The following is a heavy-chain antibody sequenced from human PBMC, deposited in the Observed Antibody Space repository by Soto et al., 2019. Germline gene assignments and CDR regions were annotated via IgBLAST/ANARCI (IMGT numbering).Heavy chain of an antibody. V-gene: IGHV4-4*07. D-gene: IGHD4-17*01. Sequence: SETLSLTCTVTGVPISSYYWSWIRQPAWKGLEWIGRIYTSGSTNYNPSLKSRVTMSVDTSKNQFSLKLSSVTAADTAVYYCARSHPGGYGDYYFDYWGQGTLVTVS. CDR3: ARSHPGGYGDYYFDY. CDR2: IYTSGST. CDR1: GVPISSYY. J-gene: IGHJ4*02.